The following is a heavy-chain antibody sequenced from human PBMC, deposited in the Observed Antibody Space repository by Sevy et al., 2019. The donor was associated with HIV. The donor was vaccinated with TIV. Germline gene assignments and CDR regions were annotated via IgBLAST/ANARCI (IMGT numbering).Heavy chain of an antibody. D-gene: IGHD4-17*01. CDR1: GFTFSTYG. CDR2: IRFDGSNT. J-gene: IGHJ4*02. Sequence: GGSLRLSCAASGFTFSTYGMHWVRQAPGKELEWVAVIRFDGSNTYYADSVKGRFTISRDIAKNTLHLQMNSLRAEDTTVYYCARDLEFYDYGDYGPAFMPDYWGQGTLVTVSS. V-gene: IGHV3-33*01. CDR3: ARDLEFYDYGDYGPAFMPDY.